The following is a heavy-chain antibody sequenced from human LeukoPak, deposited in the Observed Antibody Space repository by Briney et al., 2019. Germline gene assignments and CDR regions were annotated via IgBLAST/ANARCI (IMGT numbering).Heavy chain of an antibody. CDR1: GYTFTVYY. J-gene: IGHJ4*02. D-gene: IGHD2-2*01. V-gene: IGHV1-2*02. Sequence: EASVTVSCRASGYTFTVYYIHWVRQAPGQGLEWMGWINPDSGGTHSAQKFQGRVTMTRDTSISTAYMELNSLRSDDTAVYYCARRSSSTWSSWKYWGQGNLVTVSS. CDR3: ARRSSSTWSSWKY. CDR2: INPDSGGT.